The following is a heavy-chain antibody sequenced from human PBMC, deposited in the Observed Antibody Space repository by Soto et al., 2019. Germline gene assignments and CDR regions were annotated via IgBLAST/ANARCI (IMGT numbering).Heavy chain of an antibody. CDR2: TYYRSKWFH. V-gene: IGHV6-1*01. J-gene: IGHJ3*01. CDR1: GDSVSSDITS. D-gene: IGHD2-15*01. Sequence: SQTLSLTCAISGDSVSSDITSWNWIRQSPSRGLEWLGRTYYRSKWFHDYAASVKSRITINPDTSKNQFSLELNSMTPEDTAVYYCARGNTLDVWGQGTVVTVSS. CDR3: ARGNTLDV.